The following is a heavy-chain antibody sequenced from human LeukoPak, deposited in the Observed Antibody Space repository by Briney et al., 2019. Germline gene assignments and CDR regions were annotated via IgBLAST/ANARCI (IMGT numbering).Heavy chain of an antibody. Sequence: GSLRLSCAASGFNFDYYGMSWVRQAPGKGLEWIGEVYHSGSTNYRPSLKSRVTLSVDKSKNQFSLRLNSVTAADTAVYYCAGAYCGGDCYSGRTFDIWGQGTMVTVSS. CDR2: VYHSGST. J-gene: IGHJ3*02. CDR1: GFNFDYYG. V-gene: IGHV4-4*02. D-gene: IGHD2-21*02. CDR3: AGAYCGGDCYSGRTFDI.